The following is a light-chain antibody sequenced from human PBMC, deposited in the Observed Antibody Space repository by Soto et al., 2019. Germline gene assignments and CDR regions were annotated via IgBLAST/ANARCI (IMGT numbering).Light chain of an antibody. Sequence: QSVLTQPPSVSAAPGQKVTMSCSGGSSNIGNSYVSWYQHLPGTAPNLLIYETEKRPSDIPDRFSASKSGKSATLGISGLHTGDEADYYCGTWDSSLSVGVLGGGTKVTVL. CDR3: GTWDSSLSVGV. CDR1: SSNIGNSY. CDR2: ETE. V-gene: IGLV1-51*02. J-gene: IGLJ2*01.